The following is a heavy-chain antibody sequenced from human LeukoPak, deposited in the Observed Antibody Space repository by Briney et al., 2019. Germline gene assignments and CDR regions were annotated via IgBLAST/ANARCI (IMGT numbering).Heavy chain of an antibody. CDR2: IYPRYSNT. Sequence: PGESLKISCKGSGYGSGYSFTSHWIAWVRQMPGKGLEWMGIIYPRYSNTIYSPSFQGQVTISVDTSINTAYLQWISLKASDTAMYYCARHPIAAGGAYNWFDPWGQGTLVTVSS. CDR3: ARHPIAAGGAYNWFDP. V-gene: IGHV5-51*01. J-gene: IGHJ5*02. D-gene: IGHD6-13*01. CDR1: GYSFTSHW.